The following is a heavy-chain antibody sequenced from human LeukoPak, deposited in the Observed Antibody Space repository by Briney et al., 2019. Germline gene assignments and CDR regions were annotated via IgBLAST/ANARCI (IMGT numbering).Heavy chain of an antibody. CDR2: IGSSSSYI. J-gene: IGHJ3*02. V-gene: IGHV3-21*01. CDR3: ARAPSYYDSSGYYGAFDI. D-gene: IGHD3-22*01. Sequence: TGGSLRLSCAASGFTFSSYSMNWVRQAPGKGLEWVSSIGSSSSYIYYADSVKGRFTISRDNAKNSLYLQMNSLRAEDTAVYYCARAPSYYDSSGYYGAFDIWGQGTMVTVSS. CDR1: GFTFSSYS.